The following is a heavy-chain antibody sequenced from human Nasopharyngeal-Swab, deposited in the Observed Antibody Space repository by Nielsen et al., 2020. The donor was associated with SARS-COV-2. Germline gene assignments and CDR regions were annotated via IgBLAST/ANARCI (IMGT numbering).Heavy chain of an antibody. CDR3: ARDKSTTGNYYYYYGMDV. V-gene: IGHV4-34*09. CDR1: GGSFSGYY. D-gene: IGHD1-1*01. J-gene: IGHJ6*02. Sequence: SQTLSLTCAVHGGSFSGYYWSWIRQPPGKGLEWIGEINHSGSTNYNPSLKSRVTISVDTSKNQFSMKLSSVTAADTAVYYCARDKSTTGNYYYYYGMDVWGQGTTVTVSS. CDR2: INHSGST.